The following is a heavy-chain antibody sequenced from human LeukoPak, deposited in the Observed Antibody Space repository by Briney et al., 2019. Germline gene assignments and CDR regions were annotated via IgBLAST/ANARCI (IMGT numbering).Heavy chain of an antibody. D-gene: IGHD3-22*01. Sequence: SQTLSLTCAISGDSVSSNSAAWNWIRQSASRGLEWLGRTYYRSKWYNEYAVSVQSRITFNPDTSKNQLSLQLNTVTPEDTAVYYCARMRQDISGLVFECWGQGILVTVSS. CDR2: TYYRSKWYN. CDR1: GDSVSSNSAA. CDR3: ARMRQDISGLVFEC. V-gene: IGHV6-1*01. J-gene: IGHJ4*02.